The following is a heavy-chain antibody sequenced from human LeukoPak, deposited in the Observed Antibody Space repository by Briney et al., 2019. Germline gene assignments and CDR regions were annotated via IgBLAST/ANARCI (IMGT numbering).Heavy chain of an antibody. CDR2: ITSDGRST. CDR3: ARGTAVAADY. V-gene: IGHV3-74*01. D-gene: IGHD6-19*01. J-gene: IGHJ4*02. CDR1: GFTFSSYW. Sequence: GGSLRLSRAASGFTFSSYWMHWVRQAPGKGLVSVSRITSDGRSTSHADSVKGRFTISRDNSKNTLYLQMKSLRAEDAAVYYCARGTAVAADYWGQGALVTVSS.